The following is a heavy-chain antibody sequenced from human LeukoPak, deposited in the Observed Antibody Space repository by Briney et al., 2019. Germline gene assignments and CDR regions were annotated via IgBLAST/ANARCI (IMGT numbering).Heavy chain of an antibody. CDR1: GFTFSDYN. CDR2: ISSSGSTI. CDR3: ARGPGNPTRNDY. Sequence: GSLRLSCAASGFTFSDYNMNWVRQAPGKGLEWVSYISSSGSTIYYADSVKGRFTISRDNAESSLYLQTSSLRVEDTGVYYCARGPGNPTRNDYWGQGTLVTVSS. J-gene: IGHJ4*02. V-gene: IGHV3-48*01.